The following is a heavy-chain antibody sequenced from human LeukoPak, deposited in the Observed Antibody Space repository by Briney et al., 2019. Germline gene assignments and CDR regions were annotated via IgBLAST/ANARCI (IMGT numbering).Heavy chain of an antibody. D-gene: IGHD6-6*01. CDR3: ARRASRIAARLPYFDY. V-gene: IGHV4-34*01. CDR1: GGSISGYY. J-gene: IGHJ4*02. Sequence: PSETLSLTCTVSGGSISGYYWSWIRQPPGKGLEWIGEINHSGSTNYNPSLKSRVTISVDTSKNQFSLKLSSVTAADTAVYYCARRASRIAARLPYFDYWGQGTLVTVSS. CDR2: INHSGST.